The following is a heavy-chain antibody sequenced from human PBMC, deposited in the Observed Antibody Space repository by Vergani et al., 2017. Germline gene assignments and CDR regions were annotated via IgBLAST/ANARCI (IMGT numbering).Heavy chain of an antibody. D-gene: IGHD3-16*01. J-gene: IGHJ5*02. V-gene: IGHV4-4*07. CDR2: ISVGGDT. CDR1: GDSMTDFY. CDR3: ARDGKVLGGGNNWFDP. Sequence: QVQLQGSGPGLVKPSGTLSLTCSVSGDSMTDFYWTWIRQPAGKGLEWIGRISVGGDTNHNPSLKSRVTMSVDTSKNQFSLKLTSVTAADTAVYYFARDGKVLGGGNNWFDPWGQGALVTVSS.